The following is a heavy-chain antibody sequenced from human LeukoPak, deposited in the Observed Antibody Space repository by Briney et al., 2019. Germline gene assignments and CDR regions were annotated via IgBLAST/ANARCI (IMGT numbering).Heavy chain of an antibody. D-gene: IGHD3-10*01. CDR2: ISSSSSYI. J-gene: IGHJ4*02. CDR3: ARPIDNGSGSYYFPY. CDR1: GFTFSSYS. Sequence: GGSLRLSCAASGFTFSSYSMNWVRQAPGKGLEWVSSISSSSSYIYYADSVKGRFTISRDNAKNSLYLQMNSLRAEDTAVYYCARPIDNGSGSYYFPYWGQGTLVTVSS. V-gene: IGHV3-21*01.